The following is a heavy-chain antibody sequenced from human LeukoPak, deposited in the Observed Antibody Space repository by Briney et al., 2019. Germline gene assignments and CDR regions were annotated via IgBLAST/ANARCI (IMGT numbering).Heavy chain of an antibody. CDR2: IYYIGST. V-gene: IGHV4-59*08. CDR3: ARLSLHSWYYYDSSGYFGY. Sequence: SETLSLTCTVSGGSISSYYWSWIRQPPGKGLDWLGSIYYIGSTNYNPSLKSRRTISADTSKNQFTLKLSSVTAADTAVYYCARLSLHSWYYYDSSGYFGYWGQGALVTVSS. CDR1: GGSISSYY. D-gene: IGHD3-22*01. J-gene: IGHJ4*02.